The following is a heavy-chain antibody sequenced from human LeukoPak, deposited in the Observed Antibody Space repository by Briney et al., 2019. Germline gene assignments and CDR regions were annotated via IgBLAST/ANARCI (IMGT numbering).Heavy chain of an antibody. J-gene: IGHJ4*02. V-gene: IGHV4-39*01. Sequence: SETLSLTCTVSGGSISSSNYYWGWIRQPPGKGLECIGIIYYSGNTYCNPSLKSRVTISVDTSKSQFFLRLSSVTAADTAVYYCARQRRDGYNYVDFWGQGTLVTVSS. CDR3: ARQRRDGYNYVDF. D-gene: IGHD5-24*01. CDR2: IYYSGNT. CDR1: GGSISSSNYY.